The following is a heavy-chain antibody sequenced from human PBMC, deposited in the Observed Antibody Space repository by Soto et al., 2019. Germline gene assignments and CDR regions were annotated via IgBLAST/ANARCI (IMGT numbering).Heavy chain of an antibody. CDR3: TRANWYSEY. J-gene: IGHJ4*02. CDR2: IYYNGNT. D-gene: IGHD7-27*01. Sequence: QVQLQESGPGLVKPSETLSLTCTVSGGSISNQYWSWIRQPPGKGLEWIGYIYYNGNTNYNPPLKSRVTMSVDTSKNQISLKLSSVTAADTAVYYCTRANWYSEYWGQGTLVTVSS. CDR1: GGSISNQY. V-gene: IGHV4-59*11.